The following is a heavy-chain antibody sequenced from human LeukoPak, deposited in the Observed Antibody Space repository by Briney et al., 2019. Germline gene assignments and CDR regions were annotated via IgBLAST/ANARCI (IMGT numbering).Heavy chain of an antibody. J-gene: IGHJ4*02. Sequence: ASVKVSCKASGYTFTGYYMHWVRQAPGQGLEWMGWINPNSGGTNYAQKFQGRVTMTRDTSISTAYMELSRLRSDDTAVYYCARHSPSKWLIPRSIYYFDYWGQGTLVTVSS. V-gene: IGHV1-2*02. CDR1: GYTFTGYY. CDR3: ARHSPSKWLIPRSIYYFDY. CDR2: INPNSGGT. D-gene: IGHD6-19*01.